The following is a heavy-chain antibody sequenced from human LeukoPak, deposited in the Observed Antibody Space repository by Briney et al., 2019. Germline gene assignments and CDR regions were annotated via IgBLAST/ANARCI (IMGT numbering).Heavy chain of an antibody. J-gene: IGHJ6*02. V-gene: IGHV3-48*03. Sequence: GGSLRLSGAASGFGFGQYEMNWVRQAPGKGLDWIAFISVRAATIYYGDSAEGRFTISRDDAKNSLYLQVNGLRVEDTAIYYCAKDFPHWYEVPHGMDVWGQGTTVTV. CDR1: GFGFGQYE. CDR3: AKDFPHWYEVPHGMDV. D-gene: IGHD1-14*01. CDR2: ISVRAATI.